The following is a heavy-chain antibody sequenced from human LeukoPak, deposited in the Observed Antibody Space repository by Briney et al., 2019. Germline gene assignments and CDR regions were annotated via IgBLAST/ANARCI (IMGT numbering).Heavy chain of an antibody. CDR1: GYTFTSDV. CDR2: ITAYNGNT. V-gene: IGHV1-18*01. Sequence: ASVKVSCKASGYTFTSDVISGVGHAPGQRLEWMGWITAYNGNTNYAQQLQGRVTMTTDTSTSTAYMELRSLRSDATAVYYCAKNTILSYGDYYYYGMDVWGQGTTVTVSS. D-gene: IGHD4-17*01. CDR3: AKNTILSYGDYYYYGMDV. J-gene: IGHJ6*02.